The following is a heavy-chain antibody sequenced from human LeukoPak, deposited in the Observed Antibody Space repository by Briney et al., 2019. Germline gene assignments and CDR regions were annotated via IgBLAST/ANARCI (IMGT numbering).Heavy chain of an antibody. CDR3: ARRTYYYDSSGYEDAFDI. CDR2: IYPGDSDT. V-gene: IGHV5-51*01. Sequence: GESLKISCKGSGYSFTSYWIGWVRQMPGKGLEWVGIIYPGDSDTRYSPSFQGQVTISADKSISTAYLQWSSLKASDTAMYYCARRTYYYDSSGYEDAFDIWGQGTMVTVSS. J-gene: IGHJ3*02. CDR1: GYSFTSYW. D-gene: IGHD3-22*01.